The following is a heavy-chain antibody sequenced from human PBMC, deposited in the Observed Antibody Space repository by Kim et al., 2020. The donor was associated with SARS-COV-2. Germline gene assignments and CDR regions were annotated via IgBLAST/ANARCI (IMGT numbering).Heavy chain of an antibody. D-gene: IGHD6-19*01. V-gene: IGHV3-23*01. CDR3: AKDGRRQWLADLDY. Sequence: GGSLRLSCAASGFTFSSYAMSWVRQAPGKGLEWVSAISGSGGSTYYADSVKGRFTISRDNSKNTLYLQMNSLRAEDTAVYYCAKDGRRQWLADLDYWGQGTLVTVSS. J-gene: IGHJ4*02. CDR1: GFTFSSYA. CDR2: ISGSGGST.